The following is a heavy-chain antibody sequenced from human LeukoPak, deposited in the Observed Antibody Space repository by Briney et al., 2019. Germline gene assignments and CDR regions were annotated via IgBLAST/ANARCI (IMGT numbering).Heavy chain of an antibody. D-gene: IGHD3-22*01. CDR2: IYYSGST. J-gene: IGHJ3*02. V-gene: IGHV4-59*01. CDR1: GGSINNYY. Sequence: SETLSLTCTVSGGSINNYYWSWIRQPPGKGLEWIGYIYYSGSTNYNPSLKSRVTISVDTSKNQFSLKLSSVTAADTAVYFCACLTTAEAFDIWGQGTMVTVSS. CDR3: ACLTTAEAFDI.